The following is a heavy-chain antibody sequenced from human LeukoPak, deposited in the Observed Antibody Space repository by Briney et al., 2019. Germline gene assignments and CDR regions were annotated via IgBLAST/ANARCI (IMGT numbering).Heavy chain of an antibody. D-gene: IGHD2-15*01. CDR1: GLRFTSYW. Sequence: GGSLRLSCAASGLRFTSYWMSWVRQAPGKGPEWVANINQGGNTVNYVDSVKGRVSISRDNANNALFLQMHSLRFEDTAIYYCATTFPYCGDGTCKLGGQGAQVTVSS. CDR2: INQGGNTV. J-gene: IGHJ4*02. V-gene: IGHV3-7*01. CDR3: ATTFPYCGDGTCKL.